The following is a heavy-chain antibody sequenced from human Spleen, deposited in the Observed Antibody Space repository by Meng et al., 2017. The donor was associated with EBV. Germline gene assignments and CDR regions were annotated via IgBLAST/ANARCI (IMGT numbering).Heavy chain of an antibody. CDR1: GYIFVTYT. CDR3: ARSAVGASYTAFDF. CDR2: SNAADGNT. D-gene: IGHD1-26*01. J-gene: IGHJ4*02. Sequence: GLLVEAGAEVTKPGAALKVSCNASGYIFVTYTIHWLRQAPGQRLEWMGSSNAADGNTKYSGRFQGRVHITRDTSASTAYLDLSSLRSEDTAVYYCARSAVGASYTAFDFWGQGSLVTVSS. V-gene: IGHV1-3*01.